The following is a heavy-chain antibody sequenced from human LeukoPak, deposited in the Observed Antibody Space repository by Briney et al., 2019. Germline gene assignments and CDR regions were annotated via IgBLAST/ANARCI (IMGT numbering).Heavy chain of an antibody. D-gene: IGHD3-10*01. CDR2: IYTGGTT. J-gene: IGHJ4*02. CDR3: ARDLGGFSDY. Sequence: GGSLRLPCAASGLNVNRSYMSWVRQAPGKGLEWVSVIYTGGTTYYADSVKGRFTISRDNSKNTLYLQMNSLRAEDTAVYYCARDLGGFSDYWGQGTLVTVSS. V-gene: IGHV3-66*01. CDR1: GLNVNRSY.